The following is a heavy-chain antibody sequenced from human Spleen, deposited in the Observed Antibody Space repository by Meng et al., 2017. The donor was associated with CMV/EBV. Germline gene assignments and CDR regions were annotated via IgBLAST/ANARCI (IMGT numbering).Heavy chain of an antibody. D-gene: IGHD4-17*01. J-gene: IGHJ4*02. CDR2: IYYSGST. Sequence: LQLRESCPGLVKRSETLPLTCTVCGGSIWSSIYHWGWCRQPPGKGLEWIGSIYYSGSTYYNPSLKSRVTISVDTSKNQFSLKLSSVTAADTAVYYCAKGLRPYGPFDYWGQGTLVTVSS. CDR1: GGSIWSSIYH. CDR3: AKGLRPYGPFDY. V-gene: IGHV4-39*07.